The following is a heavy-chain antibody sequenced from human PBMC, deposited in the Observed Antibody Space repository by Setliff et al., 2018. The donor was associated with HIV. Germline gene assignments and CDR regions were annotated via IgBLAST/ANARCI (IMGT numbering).Heavy chain of an antibody. CDR2: IYNTGTT. V-gene: IGHV4-38-2*02. D-gene: IGHD3-10*01. CDR3: ARVQVSGTYPIDY. Sequence: SETLSLTCTVSGYSLSSGGYFWSWVRQHPGEGLEWIGYIYNTGTTYNPSGSTTKNPSLQSRVTISVDTSKNQFSLKLSSVTAADTAVYYCARVQVSGTYPIDYWGQGTLVTVSS. J-gene: IGHJ4*02. CDR1: GYSLSSGGYF.